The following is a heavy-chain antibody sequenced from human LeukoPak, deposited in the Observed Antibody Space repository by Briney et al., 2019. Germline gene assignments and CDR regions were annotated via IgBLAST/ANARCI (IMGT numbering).Heavy chain of an antibody. D-gene: IGHD6-13*01. CDR2: IYSGGST. CDR3: ARRPGIAAAGTDY. J-gene: IGHJ4*02. CDR1: GFTFSSYG. V-gene: IGHV3-66*04. Sequence: GGTLRLSCAASGFTFSSYGMSWVRQAPGKGLEWVSLIYSGGSTYYADSVKGRYTISRDNSKNTLYLQMNSLRAEDTAVYYCARRPGIAAAGTDYWGQGTLVTVSS.